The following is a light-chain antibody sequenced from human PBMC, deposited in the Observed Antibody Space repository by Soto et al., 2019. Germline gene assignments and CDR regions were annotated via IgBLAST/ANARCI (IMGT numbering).Light chain of an antibody. CDR2: EGS. V-gene: IGLV2-23*01. CDR1: SSDVGSYNL. Sequence: QSALTQPASVSGSPGQSITISCTGTSSDVGSYNLVSWYQQHPGKAPKLMIYEGSKRPSGVSNRFSGSKSGNTASLTISGLQAEDEADYYCCSYAVSSTFSFFVFGPGTKLPVL. J-gene: IGLJ1*01. CDR3: CSYAVSSTFSFFV.